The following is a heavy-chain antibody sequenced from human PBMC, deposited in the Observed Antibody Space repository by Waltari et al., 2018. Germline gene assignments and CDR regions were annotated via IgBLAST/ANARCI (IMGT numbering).Heavy chain of an antibody. CDR2: IYPCDSDT. Sequence: EVQLVQSGAEVKKPGESLTISCKGSGYSFTSYWIGRVRQMPGKGLEWMGIIYPCDSDTRYSPSFQGQVTISADKSISTAYLQWSSLKASDTAMYYCARRQTTTGTGWWFDPWGQGTLVTVSS. V-gene: IGHV5-51*03. D-gene: IGHD4-17*01. CDR3: ARRQTTTGTGWWFDP. J-gene: IGHJ5*02. CDR1: GYSFTSYW.